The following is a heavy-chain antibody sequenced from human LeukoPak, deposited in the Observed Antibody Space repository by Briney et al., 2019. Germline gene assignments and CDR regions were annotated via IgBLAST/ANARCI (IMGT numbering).Heavy chain of an antibody. CDR2: IYYSGST. CDR1: GGSISSYY. Sequence: SETLSLTCTVSGGSISSYYWSWLRQPPGKGLEWIGYIYYSGSTNYNPSLKSRVTISVDTSKNQFSLKLSSVTAADTAVYYCARDESGSYYFQHWGQGTLVTVSS. CDR3: ARDESGSYYFQH. J-gene: IGHJ1*01. D-gene: IGHD1-26*01. V-gene: IGHV4-59*01.